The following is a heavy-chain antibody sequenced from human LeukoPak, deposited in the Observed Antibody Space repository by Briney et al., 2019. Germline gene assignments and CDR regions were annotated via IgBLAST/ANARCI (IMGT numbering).Heavy chain of an antibody. CDR3: AKMGPTVDY. D-gene: IGHD5-24*01. Sequence: GGSLRLSCAVSGFTFTNYWMSWARQSPGKGLEWVSYIGSSGSTVHYADSVKGRFTISRDNAKNTLYLQMNSLRAEDTAVYYCAKMGPTVDYWGQGTLVTVSS. J-gene: IGHJ4*02. CDR2: IGSSGSTV. CDR1: GFTFTNYW. V-gene: IGHV3-48*04.